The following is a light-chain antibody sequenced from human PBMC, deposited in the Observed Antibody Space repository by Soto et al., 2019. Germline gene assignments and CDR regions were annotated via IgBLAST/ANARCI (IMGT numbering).Light chain of an antibody. Sequence: EIVMTQSPAILSVSPGERATLSCRASQSVSGNLACYQQNPGQAPRLLIYGASTRATGIPTRFSGSGSGTEFTLTISGLQSEDFAVYYCQQYNNWPWTFGQGTKVEIK. J-gene: IGKJ1*01. CDR2: GAS. CDR3: QQYNNWPWT. CDR1: QSVSGN. V-gene: IGKV3-15*01.